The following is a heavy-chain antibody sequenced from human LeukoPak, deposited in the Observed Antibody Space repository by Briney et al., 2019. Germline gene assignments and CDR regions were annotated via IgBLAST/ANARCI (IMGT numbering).Heavy chain of an antibody. CDR2: IWYDGSNK. CDR3: ARGYSYGHDAFDI. V-gene: IGHV3-33*01. D-gene: IGHD5-18*01. CDR1: GFTFSSYG. Sequence: GRSLRLSCAASGFTFSSYGMHWVRQAPGKGLEWVAVIWYDGSNKYYADSVKGRFTISRDNSKNTLYLQMNSLRAEDTVVYYCARGYSYGHDAFDIWGQGTMVTVSS. J-gene: IGHJ3*02.